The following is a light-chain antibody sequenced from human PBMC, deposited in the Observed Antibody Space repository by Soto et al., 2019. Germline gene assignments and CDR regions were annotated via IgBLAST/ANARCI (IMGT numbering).Light chain of an antibody. V-gene: IGKV1-5*03. Sequence: DIQMTQSPSTLSASVGDRVTITCRASQSISSWLAWYQQRPGKAPKLLIYKASSLESGVPSRFSGSGSGTAITLTISSLQPDDFATYYCQHDENGSTFGQGTKVEIK. CDR2: KAS. CDR1: QSISSW. CDR3: QHDENGST. J-gene: IGKJ1*01.